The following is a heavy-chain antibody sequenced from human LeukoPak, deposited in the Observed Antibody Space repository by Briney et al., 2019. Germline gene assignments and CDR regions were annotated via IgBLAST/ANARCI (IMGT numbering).Heavy chain of an antibody. CDR2: IYYSGST. D-gene: IGHD3-22*01. J-gene: IGHJ4*02. CDR1: GGSISGSSYY. CDR3: ARDPTPYSSLDY. V-gene: IGHV4-39*02. Sequence: SETLSLTCTVSGGSISGSSYYWGWIRQPPGKGLEWIGSIYYSGSTYYNPSLKSRVTISVDTSKNQFSLKLNSVTATDTAVYYCARDPTPYSSLDYWGQGTLVTVSS.